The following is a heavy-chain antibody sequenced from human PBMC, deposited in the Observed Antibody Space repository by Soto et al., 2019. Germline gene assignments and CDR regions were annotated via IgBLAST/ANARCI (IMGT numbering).Heavy chain of an antibody. CDR3: TTEQGYCSGGTCFYHFYGMDV. J-gene: IGHJ6*02. Sequence: KPRGSLRLSCAASVFTVSNAWMTWVRQAPGKGLEWVGRIKSKTDGGTTDYAAPVKGRFTISRDDSKNMLYLQMNSLKTEDTAVYYCTTEQGYCSGGTCFYHFYGMDVWGQGTTVTVSS. D-gene: IGHD2-15*01. CDR1: VFTVSNAW. CDR2: IKSKTDGGTT. V-gene: IGHV3-15*01.